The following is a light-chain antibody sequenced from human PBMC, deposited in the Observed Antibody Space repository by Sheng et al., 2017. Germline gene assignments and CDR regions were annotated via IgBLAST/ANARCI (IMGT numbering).Light chain of an antibody. J-gene: IGLJ3*02. V-gene: IGLV2-14*03. Sequence: QSALTQPASVSGSPGQSITISCTGTSSDVGVYNYVSWYQQHPGKVPKLMIYDVSNRPSGVSNRFSGSKSGNTASLTISGLQAEDEADYYCSSYTSRNTRVFGGGTKLTVL. CDR2: DVS. CDR3: SSYTSRNTRV. CDR1: SSDVGVYNY.